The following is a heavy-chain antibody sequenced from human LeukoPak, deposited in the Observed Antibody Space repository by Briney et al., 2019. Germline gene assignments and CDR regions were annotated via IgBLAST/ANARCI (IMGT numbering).Heavy chain of an antibody. J-gene: IGHJ4*02. CDR1: GGSISSGGYY. V-gene: IGHV4-31*03. D-gene: IGHD4/OR15-4a*01. CDR3: ARVLAVGATQLLGF. CDR2: IYYSGST. Sequence: SETLSLTCTVSGGSISSGGYYWSWIRQHPGKGLEWIGYIYYSGSTYYNPSLKSRFTISVYTSKNQFSLKLSSVTAAVPAFYFCARVLAVGATQLLGFWGQGTLVP.